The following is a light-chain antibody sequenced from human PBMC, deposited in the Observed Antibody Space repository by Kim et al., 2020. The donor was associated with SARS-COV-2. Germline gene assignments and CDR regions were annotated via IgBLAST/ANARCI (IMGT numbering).Light chain of an antibody. CDR3: SSYTSSSTV. CDR2: DVT. V-gene: IGLV2-14*04. Sequence: GQSITISCTGTSSDIGDYNYVSWYRKHPGKAPKLMIYDVTKRPSGVSNRFSGSKSGNTASLTISGLQAEDEAGYYCSSYTSSSTVFGGGTQLTVL. J-gene: IGLJ3*02. CDR1: SSDIGDYNY.